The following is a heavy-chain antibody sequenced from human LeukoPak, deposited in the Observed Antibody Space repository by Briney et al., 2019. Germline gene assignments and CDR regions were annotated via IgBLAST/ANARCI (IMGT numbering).Heavy chain of an antibody. V-gene: IGHV4-39*01. D-gene: IGHD2-2*01. CDR2: IYYSGST. J-gene: IGHJ4*02. CDR3: ARGRREYCTSTSCYYYFDY. CDR1: GGSISSSSYL. Sequence: SETLSLTCTVSGGSISSSSYLWGWIRQPPGKGLDWIGSIYYSGSTYYNPSLKSRVTMSVDTSKNQFSLKLRSVTAADTAVYYCARGRREYCTSTSCYYYFDYWGQGTPVTVSS.